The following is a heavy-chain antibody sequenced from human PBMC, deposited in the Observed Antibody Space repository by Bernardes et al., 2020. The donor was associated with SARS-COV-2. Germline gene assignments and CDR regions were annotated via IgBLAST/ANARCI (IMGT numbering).Heavy chain of an antibody. CDR1: GFTFSSYL. CDR3: AKGGYRYGS. D-gene: IGHD5-18*01. V-gene: IGHV3-7*01. J-gene: IGHJ5*02. CDR2: IKEDGSDK. Sequence: GGSLRLSCAASGFTFSSYLMSWVRQAPGKGLEWVANIKEDGSDKNYVDSVKGRFSISRDNAKNSLYLQMNSLRAEDTAVYYCAKGGYRYGSWGKGTLVTVSS.